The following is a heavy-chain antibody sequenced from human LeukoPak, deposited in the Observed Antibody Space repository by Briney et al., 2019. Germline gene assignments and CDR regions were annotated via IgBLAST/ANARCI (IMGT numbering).Heavy chain of an antibody. CDR1: GYSFTNYW. CDR2: IYPGDSDT. D-gene: IGHD1-20*01. V-gene: IGHV5-51*01. CDR3: ARALTGISDPHYFDY. Sequence: GESLKISCKGSGYSFTNYWIGWVRQMPGKGLEWMGIIYPGDSDTRYSPSFQGQVTISADNSINTAYLQWSSLKASDTAMYYCARALTGISDPHYFDYWGQGTLATVSS. J-gene: IGHJ4*02.